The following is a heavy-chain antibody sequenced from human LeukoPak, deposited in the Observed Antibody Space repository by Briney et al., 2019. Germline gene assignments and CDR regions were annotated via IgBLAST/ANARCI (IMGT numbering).Heavy chain of an antibody. V-gene: IGHV3-23*01. CDR2: ISGSGGST. Sequence: VQPGGSLRLSCAASGFTFSSYAMSWVRQAPGKGLEWVSAISGSGGSTYYADSVKGRFTISRDNSKNTLYLQMNSLRAEDTAVYYCARDRGTRLPLGFGFDYWGQGTLVTVSS. CDR1: GFTFSSYA. D-gene: IGHD3-9*01. CDR3: ARDRGTRLPLGFGFDY. J-gene: IGHJ4*02.